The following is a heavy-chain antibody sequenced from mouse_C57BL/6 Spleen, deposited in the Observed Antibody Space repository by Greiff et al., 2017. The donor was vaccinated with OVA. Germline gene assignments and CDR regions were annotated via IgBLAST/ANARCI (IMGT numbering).Heavy chain of an antibody. Sequence: EVKLMESGPGLVKPSQSLSLTCSVTGYSITSGYYWNWIRQFPGNKLEWMGYISYDGSNNYNPSLKNRISITRDTSKNQFFLKLNSVTTEDTATYYCARAYYYGSSSYYFDYWGQGTTLTVSS. CDR1: GYSITSGYY. CDR3: ARAYYYGSSSYYFDY. V-gene: IGHV3-6*01. D-gene: IGHD1-1*01. CDR2: ISYDGSN. J-gene: IGHJ2*01.